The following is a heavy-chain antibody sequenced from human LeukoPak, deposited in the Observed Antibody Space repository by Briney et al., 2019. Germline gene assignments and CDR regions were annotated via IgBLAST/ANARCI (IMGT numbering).Heavy chain of an antibody. Sequence: GGSLRHSCAASGFTVSSNYMSWVRQAPGKGLEWVSVIYSGGSTYYADSVKGRFTISRHNSKNTLYLQMNSLRAEDTAVYYCARGTYYYDSSGYYVSSYFDYWGQGTLVTVSS. CDR3: ARGTYYYDSSGYYVSSYFDY. J-gene: IGHJ4*02. D-gene: IGHD3-22*01. CDR2: IYSGGST. V-gene: IGHV3-53*04. CDR1: GFTVSSNY.